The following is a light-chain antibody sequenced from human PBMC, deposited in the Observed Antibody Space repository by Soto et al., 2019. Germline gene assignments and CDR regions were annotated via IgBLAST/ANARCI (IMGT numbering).Light chain of an antibody. CDR1: QSLSSY. CDR3: QQRSNWPPIT. J-gene: IGKJ5*01. V-gene: IGKV3-11*01. CDR2: DAS. Sequence: EIVLTQSPATLSLSPGERATLSCRASQSLSSYLAWYQQKPGQAPRLPIYDASNRATGIPARFSGSGFGTDFTLTISSLEPEDAAVYYCQQRSNWPPITFGQGTRLEIK.